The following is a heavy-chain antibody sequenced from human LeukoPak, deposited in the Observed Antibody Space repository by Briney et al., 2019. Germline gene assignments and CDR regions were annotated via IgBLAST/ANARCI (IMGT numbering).Heavy chain of an antibody. CDR3: AAWQTIIFDY. CDR2: ISYSGST. V-gene: IGHV4-61*01. D-gene: IGHD5-24*01. J-gene: IGHJ4*02. CDR1: GGSVTSGNYH. Sequence: WETLSLTCTVSGGSVTSGNYHWTWTPQPPGKGLEWVGYISYSGSTEYNPSLRGRVTMSLDRPRNQFSLKLSSVSAADTAVYYCAAWQTIIFDYWGQGSLVTVSS.